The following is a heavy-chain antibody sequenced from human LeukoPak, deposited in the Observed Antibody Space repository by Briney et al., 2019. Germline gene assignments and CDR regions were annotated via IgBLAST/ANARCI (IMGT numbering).Heavy chain of an antibody. V-gene: IGHV4-34*01. D-gene: IGHD5-18*01. CDR3: ARGTAREYSYGVGYFDY. J-gene: IGHJ4*02. CDR2: INHSGST. CDR1: GGSFSGYY. Sequence: PAETLCLTCAVYGGSFSGYYWSWIRQPPGKGLEWIGEINHSGSTNYNPSLTSRVTISVDTSKNPFSLKLSSVTAADTAVYYCARGTAREYSYGVGYFDYWGQGTLVTVSS.